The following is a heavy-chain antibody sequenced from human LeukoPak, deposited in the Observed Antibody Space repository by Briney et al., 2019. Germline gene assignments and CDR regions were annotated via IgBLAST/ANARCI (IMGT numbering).Heavy chain of an antibody. CDR1: GFTFSSYA. J-gene: IGHJ1*01. CDR3: ARAPPLERIGWYGEDEF. D-gene: IGHD6-19*01. V-gene: IGHV3-64*01. CDR2: ISGNGDKT. Sequence: PGGSLRLSCAASGFTFSSYAMRWVRQAPGKGPEYVAAISGNGDKTHYGSSVQGRFTVSRDNSKNTLYLQMGSLRTEVMAVYYCARAPPLERIGWYGEDEFRGQGTLVTVSS.